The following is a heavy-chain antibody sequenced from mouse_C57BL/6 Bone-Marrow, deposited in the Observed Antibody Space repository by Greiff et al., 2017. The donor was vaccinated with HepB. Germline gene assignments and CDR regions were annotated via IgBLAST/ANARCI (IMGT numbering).Heavy chain of an antibody. CDR1: GFSFNTYA. CDR3: VRGGLRPYAMDY. D-gene: IGHD2-2*01. V-gene: IGHV10-1*01. J-gene: IGHJ4*01. CDR2: IRSKSNNYAT. Sequence: EVKLMESGGGLVQPKGSLKLSCAASGFSFNTYAMNWVRQAPGKGLEWVARIRSKSNNYATYYADSVKDRFTISRDDSESMLYLQMNNLKTEDTAMYYCVRGGLRPYAMDYWGQGTSVTVSS.